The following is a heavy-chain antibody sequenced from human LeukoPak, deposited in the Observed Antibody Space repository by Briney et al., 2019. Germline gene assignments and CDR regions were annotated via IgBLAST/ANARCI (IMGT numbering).Heavy chain of an antibody. CDR3: ARSIGGYCTNGVCYTNWFDP. CDR1: GGSFSGYY. V-gene: IGHV4-34*01. CDR2: INHSGST. Sequence: SETLSLTCAVYGGSFSGYYWSWIRQPPGKGLEWIGEINHSGSTNYNPSLKSRVTISVDTSKNQFSLKLSSVTAADTAVYYCARSIGGYCTNGVCYTNWFDPWGQGTLVTVSS. J-gene: IGHJ5*02. D-gene: IGHD2-8*01.